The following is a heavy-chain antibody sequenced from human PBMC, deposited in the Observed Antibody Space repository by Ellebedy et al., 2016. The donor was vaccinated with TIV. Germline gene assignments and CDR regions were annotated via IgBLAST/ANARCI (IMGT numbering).Heavy chain of an antibody. CDR3: AREQYYYDSSGQDAFDI. Sequence: GGSLRLSXAASGFTFSSYAMHWVRQAPGKGLEWVAVISYDGSNKYYADSVKGRFTISRDNSKNTLYLQMNSLRAEDTAVYYCAREQYYYDSSGQDAFDIWGQGTMVTVSS. J-gene: IGHJ3*02. CDR2: ISYDGSNK. CDR1: GFTFSSYA. V-gene: IGHV3-30-3*01. D-gene: IGHD3-22*01.